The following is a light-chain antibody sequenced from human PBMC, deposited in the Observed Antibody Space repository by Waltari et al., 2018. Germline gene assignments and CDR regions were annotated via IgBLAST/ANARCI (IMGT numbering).Light chain of an antibody. CDR2: AAS. Sequence: DIQMTQSPPTLSASVGDRVIITCRASQSISTWLAWYQQKPGKAPKLLIFAASSLQTGVPSRFSGSGSGTEFTLTINSLQPDDFATYYCQQRSNWPPLTFGQGTRLEIK. CDR1: QSISTW. CDR3: QQRSNWPPLT. V-gene: IGKV1-5*01. J-gene: IGKJ5*01.